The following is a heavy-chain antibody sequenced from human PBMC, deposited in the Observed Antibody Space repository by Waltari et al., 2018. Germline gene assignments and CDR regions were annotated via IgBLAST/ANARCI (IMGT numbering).Heavy chain of an antibody. D-gene: IGHD3-3*01. V-gene: IGHV1-2*02. CDR2: IHCNNGGT. CDR3: SRCYTDVWSGYYTSSFDP. J-gene: IGHJ5*02. Sequence: QVQLVQSGAEITTPGASVKDSCKASGYTFTDYLITWVRQAPGQGLEWMGWIHCNNGGTHYAQTFQGRVTMSRDTSSNTVYMEMNTLNSDDTAVYYCSRCYTDVWSGYYTSSFDPWGQGTLVTVS. CDR1: GYTFTDYL.